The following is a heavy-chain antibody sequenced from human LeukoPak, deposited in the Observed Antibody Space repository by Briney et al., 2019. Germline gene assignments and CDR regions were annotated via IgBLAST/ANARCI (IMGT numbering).Heavy chain of an antibody. CDR1: GYTFTSYY. CDR2: ISAYNGNT. Sequence: GASVKVSCKASGYTFTSYYMHWVRQAPGQGLEWMGWISAYNGNTNYAQKLQGRVTMTTDTSTSTAYMELRSLRSDDTAVYYCAVLEECSSTSCSSAVFDYWGQGTLVTVSS. CDR3: AVLEECSSTSCSSAVFDY. V-gene: IGHV1-18*04. J-gene: IGHJ4*02. D-gene: IGHD2-2*01.